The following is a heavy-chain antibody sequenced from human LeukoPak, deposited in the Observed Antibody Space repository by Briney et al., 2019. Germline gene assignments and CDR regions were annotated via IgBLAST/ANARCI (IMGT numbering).Heavy chain of an antibody. D-gene: IGHD6-19*01. J-gene: IGHJ4*02. CDR1: GGSLDGHY. CDR2: ISDSGST. V-gene: IGHV4-34*01. CDR3: GRHPPGWRGVDS. Sequence: SETLSLTCAVYGGSLDGHYWNWIRQSPEKGLEWIGEISDSGSTIYNPSFTSRLTISSDKFKQQFSLRLTPVTAADTAVYYCGRHPPGWRGVDSWGRGTPVTVSS.